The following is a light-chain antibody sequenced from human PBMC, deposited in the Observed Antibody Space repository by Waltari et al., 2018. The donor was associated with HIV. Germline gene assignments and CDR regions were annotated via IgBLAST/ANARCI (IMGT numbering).Light chain of an antibody. CDR2: RNH. J-gene: IGLJ3*02. CDR3: AAWDDSLSGPV. CDR1: SSNTGNNY. Sequence: QSVLTQPPSGSGTPGQRVTISCSGSSSNTGNNYVNWYQQLSGTATKLLIYRNHHRPSGVPDRFSGSTSGTSASLAISGLQSEDEADYYCAAWDDSLSGPVFGGGTKLTVL. V-gene: IGLV1-47*01.